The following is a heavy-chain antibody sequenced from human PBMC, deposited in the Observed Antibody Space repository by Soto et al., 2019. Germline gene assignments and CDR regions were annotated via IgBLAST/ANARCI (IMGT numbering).Heavy chain of an antibody. CDR3: ARRERAAGTDWWFDP. V-gene: IGHV4-39*01. CDR1: GGSISSNSFH. Sequence: SETLSLTCTVSGGSISSNSFHWGWIRQPPGRGLEWIGSIYYSGSTYYSPSLKSRVTISVDTSKNQFSLKVSSVTAADTAVYYCARRERAAGTDWWFDPWGQGTLVTVSS. J-gene: IGHJ5*02. CDR2: IYYSGST. D-gene: IGHD6-13*01.